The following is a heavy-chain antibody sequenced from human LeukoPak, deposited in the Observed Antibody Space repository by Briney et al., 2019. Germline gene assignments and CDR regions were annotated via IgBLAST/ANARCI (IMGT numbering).Heavy chain of an antibody. D-gene: IGHD2-15*01. J-gene: IGHJ5*02. V-gene: IGHV1-2*04. CDR2: INPNSGGT. CDR1: GYTFTGYY. CDR3: ARGRCSGGSCYSYWFDP. Sequence: GASVKVSCKASGYTFTGYYMHWVRQAPGQGLEWMGWINPNSGGTNYAQKFQGWVTMTRDTSISTAYMELSRLRSDDTAVYYCARGRCSGGSCYSYWFDPWGQGTLVTVSS.